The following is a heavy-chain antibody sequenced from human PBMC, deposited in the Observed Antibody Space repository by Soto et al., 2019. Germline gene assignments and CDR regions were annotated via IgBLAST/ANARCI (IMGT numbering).Heavy chain of an antibody. Sequence: GESLKISCQGSGYSFTTSWIGWVRQMPGKGLEWMGVIYPDDSDLRYSPSFQGQVTISADKSTSTAYLQWSSLKASDSAMYYCARRRGLLYDDWGQGSLVTVSS. CDR3: ARRRGLLYDD. CDR2: IYPDDSDL. D-gene: IGHD2-15*01. J-gene: IGHJ4*02. CDR1: GYSFTTSW. V-gene: IGHV5-51*01.